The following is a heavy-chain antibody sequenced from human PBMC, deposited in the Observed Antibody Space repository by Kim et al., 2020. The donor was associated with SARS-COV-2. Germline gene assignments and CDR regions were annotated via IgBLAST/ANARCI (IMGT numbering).Heavy chain of an antibody. CDR1: GFTFSSYW. Sequence: GGSLRLSCAASGFTFSSYWMTWVRQAPGKGLEWVANIKQDGNQKYYVDSVKGRFTISRDIAKNSLYLQMNSLRAEDTAVYYCARDGDLYSSGKDAFDIWGQGTMVTVSS. J-gene: IGHJ3*02. D-gene: IGHD6-19*01. CDR3: ARDGDLYSSGKDAFDI. V-gene: IGHV3-7*01. CDR2: IKQDGNQK.